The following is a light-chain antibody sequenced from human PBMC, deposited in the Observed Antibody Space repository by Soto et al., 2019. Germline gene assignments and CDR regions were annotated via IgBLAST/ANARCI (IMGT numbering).Light chain of an antibody. CDR2: DAS. CDR1: QRISTF. CDR3: QQRTNCPGFT. V-gene: IGKV3-11*01. Sequence: EIVLTQSPATLSLSPGERATLSCRASQRISTFLAWYQQKPGQAPRLLIYDASSRATGIPARFRGNWSGTDFTLIISSLEPEDFAVYYCQQRTNCPGFTFGPGTKVDFK. J-gene: IGKJ3*01.